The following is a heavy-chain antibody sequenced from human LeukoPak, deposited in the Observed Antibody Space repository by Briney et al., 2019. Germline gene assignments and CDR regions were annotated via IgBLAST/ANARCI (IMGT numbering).Heavy chain of an antibody. CDR2: ISGSGGSI. J-gene: IGHJ4*02. Sequence: GGSLRLSCAASGFTFSTYEMNGVRQAPGKGLEGVSYISGSGGSIFYADSLKGRFTISRDNAKSSLYLHMNSLRVEDTAVYYCARVVRGSQSFYPYSDKWGQGTLVTVSS. CDR3: ARVVRGSQSFYPYSDK. CDR1: GFTFSTYE. D-gene: IGHD3-10*01. V-gene: IGHV3-48*03.